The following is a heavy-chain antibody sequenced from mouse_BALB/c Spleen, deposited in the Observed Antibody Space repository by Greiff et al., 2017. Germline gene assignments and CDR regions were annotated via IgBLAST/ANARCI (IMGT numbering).Heavy chain of an antibody. CDR1: GFTFTDYY. J-gene: IGHJ2*01. CDR3: ARDSFDY. Sequence: EVHLVESGGGLVQPGGSLRLSCATSGFTFTDYYMSWVRQPPGKALEWLGFIRNKANGYTTEYSASVKGRFTISRDNSRSILYLQMNTLRAEDSATYYCARDSFDYWGQGTTLTVSS. V-gene: IGHV7-3*02. CDR2: IRNKANGYTT.